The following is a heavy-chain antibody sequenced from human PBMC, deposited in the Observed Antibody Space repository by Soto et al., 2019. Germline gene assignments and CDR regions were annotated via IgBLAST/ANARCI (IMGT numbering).Heavy chain of an antibody. J-gene: IGHJ3*02. Sequence: SLRLSCAASGFTFSSYAMHWVRQAPGKGLEWVAVISYDGSNKYYADSVKGRFTISRDNSKNTLYLQMNSLRAEDTAVYYCARDSNLYGDYVNHAFDIWGQGTMVTVSS. V-gene: IGHV3-30-3*01. CDR3: ARDSNLYGDYVNHAFDI. D-gene: IGHD4-17*01. CDR2: ISYDGSNK. CDR1: GFTFSSYA.